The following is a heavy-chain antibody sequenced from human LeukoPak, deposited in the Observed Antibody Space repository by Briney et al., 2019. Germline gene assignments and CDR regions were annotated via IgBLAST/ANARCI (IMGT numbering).Heavy chain of an antibody. Sequence: GGSLRLSCAASGFTFSDYYMSWIRQAPGKGLEWVSYISSSGSTIYYADSVKGRFTISRDNAKNSLYLQMNSLRAEDTAVYYCAVQWFGELLSAFDYWGQGTLVTVSS. CDR1: GFTFSDYY. CDR2: ISSSGSTI. D-gene: IGHD3-10*01. V-gene: IGHV3-11*04. CDR3: AVQWFGELLSAFDY. J-gene: IGHJ4*02.